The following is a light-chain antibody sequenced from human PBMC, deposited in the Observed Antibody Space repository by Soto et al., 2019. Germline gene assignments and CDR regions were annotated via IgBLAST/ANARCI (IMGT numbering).Light chain of an antibody. V-gene: IGLV1-40*01. CDR1: SSNIGAGY. Sequence: QSVLTQPPSVSGAPGPRVTISCTGSSSNIGAGYVHWYQQLPGTAPKLLIYGNNNRPSGVPDRFSGSKSGTSASLVITGLQAEDEADYYCQSFDSSLSASVFGGGTKLTVL. J-gene: IGLJ2*01. CDR2: GNN. CDR3: QSFDSSLSASV.